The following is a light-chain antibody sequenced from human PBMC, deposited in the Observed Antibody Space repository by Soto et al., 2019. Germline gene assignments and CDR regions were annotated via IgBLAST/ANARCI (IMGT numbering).Light chain of an antibody. CDR1: QSVSSY. CDR2: DAS. CDR3: HQYKNWRLS. V-gene: IGKV3-11*01. Sequence: EIVLTQSPATLSLAPGERATLSCRARQSVSSYLAWYQQKPGQAPRLLIYDASNRATGIPARFRGSGSGTDFTLTIRSLEPEEFAGYYCHQYKNWRLSFGGGTTVDIK. J-gene: IGKJ4*01.